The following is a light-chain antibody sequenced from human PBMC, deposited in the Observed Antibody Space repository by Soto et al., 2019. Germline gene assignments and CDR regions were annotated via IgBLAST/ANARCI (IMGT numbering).Light chain of an antibody. J-gene: IGLJ2*01. CDR2: DVS. CDR1: SSDVGGYNY. V-gene: IGLV2-14*03. CDR3: SSFTSSGTLV. Sequence: QSALTQPASVSGTPGQSITISCTGTSSDVGGYNYVSWNQQHPGEAPKLLIYDVSNRPSGVSYRFSGSRSGNTASLTISGLQADDEADYYCSSFTSSGTLVFGGGTQLTVL.